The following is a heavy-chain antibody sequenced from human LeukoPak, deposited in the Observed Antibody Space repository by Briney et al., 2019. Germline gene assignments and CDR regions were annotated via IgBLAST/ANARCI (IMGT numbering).Heavy chain of an antibody. CDR1: GFTFDDYG. CDR3: AKDYGYSSSWYDY. D-gene: IGHD6-13*01. CDR2: ISWSSASV. V-gene: IGHV3-9*01. J-gene: IGHJ4*02. Sequence: GGSLRLSCEASGFTFDDYGMHWVRQAPGKGLEWVSTISWSSASVGYVDSVKGRFTIPRDNAKKTLYLQMNSLRPEDTALYYCAKDYGYSSSWYDYWGQGTLVTVSS.